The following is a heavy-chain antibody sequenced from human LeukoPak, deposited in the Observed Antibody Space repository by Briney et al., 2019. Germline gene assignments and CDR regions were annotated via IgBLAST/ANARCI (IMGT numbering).Heavy chain of an antibody. CDR1: GYSISSGYY. Sequence: PSETLSLTCTVSGYSISSGYYWGWIRQPPGKGLELIGSINHSGGTYYNPSLKSRVTISADTSKNQFSLKLISVTAADTAVYYCARSRGYSYGTTFLDYWGQGTLVTVSS. D-gene: IGHD5-18*01. CDR3: ARSRGYSYGTTFLDY. CDR2: INHSGGT. J-gene: IGHJ4*02. V-gene: IGHV4-38-2*02.